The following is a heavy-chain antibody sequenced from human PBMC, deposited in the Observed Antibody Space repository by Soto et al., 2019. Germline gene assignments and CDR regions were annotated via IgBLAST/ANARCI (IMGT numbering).Heavy chain of an antibody. CDR2: ISDGGRRT. V-gene: IGHV3-23*01. CDR3: ARTFDFWARYSPLDY. CDR1: GFRFSDYA. J-gene: IGHJ4*02. D-gene: IGHD3-3*01. Sequence: PGGSLRLSCGVSGFRFSDYAMGWVRQAPGKGLEWVSFISDGGRRTYYSDSVKGRFTVSRDHSKNTVYLQLHGLRVEDTAVYLCARTFDFWARYSPLDYRGQGTLVTVSS.